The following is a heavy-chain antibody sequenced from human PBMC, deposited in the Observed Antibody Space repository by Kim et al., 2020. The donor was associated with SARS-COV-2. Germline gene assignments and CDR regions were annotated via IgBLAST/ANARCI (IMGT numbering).Heavy chain of an antibody. D-gene: IGHD1-26*01. CDR2: T. V-gene: IGHV1-46*01. Sequence: TNYAQKFQGGVTMTRDTSTDTVYMELSSRRSEDAAVYYCTKYSGRNPFDYWGQGTLVTVSS. J-gene: IGHJ4*02. CDR3: TKYSGRNPFDY.